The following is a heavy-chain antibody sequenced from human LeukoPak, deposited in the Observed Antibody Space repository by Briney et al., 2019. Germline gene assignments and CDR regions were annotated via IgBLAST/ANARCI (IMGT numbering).Heavy chain of an antibody. Sequence: GESLRLSCAASGFTFSSYAMSWVRQAPGKGLEWVSAISGSGGSTYYADSVKGRFTISRDNSKNTLYLQMNSLRAEDTAVYHCAKDRVPPMSDDYWGQGTLVTVSS. CDR2: ISGSGGST. CDR1: GFTFSSYA. V-gene: IGHV3-23*01. D-gene: IGHD3-22*01. J-gene: IGHJ4*02. CDR3: AKDRVPPMSDDY.